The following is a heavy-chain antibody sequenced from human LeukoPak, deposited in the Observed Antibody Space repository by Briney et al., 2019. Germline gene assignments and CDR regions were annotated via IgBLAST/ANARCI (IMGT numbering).Heavy chain of an antibody. CDR1: GYTFTGYY. V-gene: IGHV1-2*02. Sequence: GASVKVSCKASGYTFTGYYMHWVRQAPGQGLEWMGWINPNSGGTNYAQKFQGRVTMTRDTSISTAYMELSRLRSDDTAVYYCAGAGEGIVVVMPLDYWGQGTLVTVSS. CDR3: AGAGEGIVVVMPLDY. D-gene: IGHD3-22*01. J-gene: IGHJ4*02. CDR2: INPNSGGT.